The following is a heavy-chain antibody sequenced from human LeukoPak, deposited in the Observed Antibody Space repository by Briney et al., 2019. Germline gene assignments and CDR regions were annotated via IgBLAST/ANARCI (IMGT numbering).Heavy chain of an antibody. D-gene: IGHD5-18*01. Sequence: GGSLRLSCAASGFTFSSYWMHWVGQAPGKGLVWVSRINSDGSSTRYADSVKGRFTISRDNAKNTLYLQMNSLRVEDTAVYYCASDQGGMVTSVYYGMDVWGQGTTVTVSS. CDR2: INSDGSST. CDR3: ASDQGGMVTSVYYGMDV. J-gene: IGHJ6*02. CDR1: GFTFSSYW. V-gene: IGHV3-74*01.